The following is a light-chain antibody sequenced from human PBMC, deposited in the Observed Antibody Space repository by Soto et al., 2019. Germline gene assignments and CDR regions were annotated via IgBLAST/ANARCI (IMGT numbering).Light chain of an antibody. CDR2: GAS. Sequence: EMVLTQSPGTLSFSPGERATLSCRASQSVTGSYLAWYQQKPGEAPRLLIYGASSRASGIPDRFSGTVSATAFTLTMSRLEPEDFAVYYCQQYGSSPPVTFGPGTKVDMK. CDR1: QSVTGSY. J-gene: IGKJ3*01. CDR3: QQYGSSPPVT. V-gene: IGKV3-20*01.